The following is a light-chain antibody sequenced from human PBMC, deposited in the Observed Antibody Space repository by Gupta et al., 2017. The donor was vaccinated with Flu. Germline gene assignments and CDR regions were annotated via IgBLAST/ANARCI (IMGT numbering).Light chain of an antibody. CDR3: SSYTINTTRV. CDR2: EVS. CDR1: SSDVGGYNY. Sequence: QSALTQPASVSASPGQSITISCTGTSSDVGGYNYVSWHQHHPGKAPKLLIYEVSNRPSGVSHRFSGSKSGNTASLTISGLQAEDEADYYCSSYTINTTRVFGGGTKVTVL. V-gene: IGLV2-14*01. J-gene: IGLJ3*02.